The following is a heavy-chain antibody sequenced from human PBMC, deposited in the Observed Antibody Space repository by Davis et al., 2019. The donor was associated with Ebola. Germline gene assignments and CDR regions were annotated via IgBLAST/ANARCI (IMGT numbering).Heavy chain of an antibody. CDR3: AKDIVVVPAALWRLYYYGMDV. CDR1: GFTFSSYG. Sequence: GESLKISCAASGFTFSSYGMHWVRQAPGKGLEWVAVISYDGSNKYYADSVKGRFTISRDNSKNTLYLQMNSLRAEDTAVYYCAKDIVVVPAALWRLYYYGMDVWGQGTTVTVSS. CDR2: ISYDGSNK. D-gene: IGHD2-2*01. J-gene: IGHJ6*02. V-gene: IGHV3-30*18.